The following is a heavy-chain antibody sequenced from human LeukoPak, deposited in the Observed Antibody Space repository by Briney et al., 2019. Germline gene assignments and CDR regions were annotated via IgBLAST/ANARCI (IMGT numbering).Heavy chain of an antibody. D-gene: IGHD4-17*01. J-gene: IGHJ4*02. V-gene: IGHV4-34*01. CDR1: GGSFSGYY. CDR2: INHGGST. CDR3: AIYGDYTFDY. Sequence: LTCAVYGGSFSGYYRSWIRQPPGKGLEWIGNINHGGSTSYNPSLKSRVAFSVDTSKNQFSLNLSSVTAADTAVYYCAIYGDYTFDYWGQGTLVTVSS.